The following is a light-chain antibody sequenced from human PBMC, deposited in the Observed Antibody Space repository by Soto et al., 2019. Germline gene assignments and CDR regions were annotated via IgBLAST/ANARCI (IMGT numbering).Light chain of an antibody. CDR3: RQYNSYST. J-gene: IGKJ1*01. CDR1: QSISSW. CDR2: KAS. Sequence: DIQITQSPSTLSASVGDRVTITCRASQSISSWLAWYQQKPGKAPKLLIYKASSLESGVPSRFSGSGSGTEFTLTISSLRPDDFATYYCRQYNSYSTFGQGTKVDIK. V-gene: IGKV1-5*03.